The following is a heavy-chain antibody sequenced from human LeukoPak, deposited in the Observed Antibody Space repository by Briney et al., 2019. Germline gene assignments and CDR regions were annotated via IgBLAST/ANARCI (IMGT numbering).Heavy chain of an antibody. Sequence: PGRSLRLSCAAAGFIFSTYAMDWVRQAPGKGLEWVASISYEGSNNTYADSVKGRFTISRDNSKNTLSLQMNSLRPEDTALYYCARERFYGSGKAFDIWGQGTMVTVSS. J-gene: IGHJ3*02. V-gene: IGHV3-30-3*01. CDR1: GFIFSTYA. D-gene: IGHD3-10*01. CDR3: ARERFYGSGKAFDI. CDR2: ISYEGSNN.